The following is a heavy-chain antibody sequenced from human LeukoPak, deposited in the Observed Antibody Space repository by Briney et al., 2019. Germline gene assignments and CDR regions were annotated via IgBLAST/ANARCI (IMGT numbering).Heavy chain of an antibody. V-gene: IGHV4-34*01. D-gene: IGHD3-3*01. J-gene: IGHJ4*02. CDR1: GGSFSGYY. CDR3: AASPTGVVIPFGY. Sequence: SETLSLTCAVYGGSFSGYYWSWIRQPPGKGLEWIGEINHSGSTNYNPSLKSRVTISVDTSKNQFSLKLSSVTAADTAVYYCAASPTGVVIPFGYWGQGTLVTVSS. CDR2: INHSGST.